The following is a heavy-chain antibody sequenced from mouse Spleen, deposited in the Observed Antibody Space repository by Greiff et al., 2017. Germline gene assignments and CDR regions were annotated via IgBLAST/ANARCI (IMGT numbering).Heavy chain of an antibody. Sequence: VQVVESGAELVRPGASVTLSCKASGYTFTDYEMHWVKQTPVHGLEWIGAIDPETGGTAYNQKFKGKAILTADKSSSTAYMELRSLTSEDSAVYYCTRSDYYGPDYWGQGTTLTVSS. J-gene: IGHJ2*01. CDR3: TRSDYYGPDY. D-gene: IGHD1-2*01. V-gene: IGHV1-15*01. CDR1: GYTFTDYE. CDR2: IDPETGGT.